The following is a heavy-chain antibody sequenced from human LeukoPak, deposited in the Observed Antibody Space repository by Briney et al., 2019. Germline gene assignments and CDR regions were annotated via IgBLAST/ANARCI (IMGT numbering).Heavy chain of an antibody. J-gene: IGHJ4*02. CDR1: GGSFSGYY. D-gene: IGHD6-13*01. V-gene: IGHV4-34*01. CDR2: INHSGST. Sequence: SETLSLTCAVYGGSFSGYYWSWIRQPPGKGLEWIGEINHSGSTNYNPSLKSRVTISVDTSKNQFSLKLSSVTAADTAVYYCAKAYSSSWYYYVIGYWGQGTLVTVSS. CDR3: AKAYSSSWYYYVIGY.